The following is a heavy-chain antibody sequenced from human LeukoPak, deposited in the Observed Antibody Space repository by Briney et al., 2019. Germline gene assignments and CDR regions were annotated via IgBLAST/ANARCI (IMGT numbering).Heavy chain of an antibody. CDR2: ISSSSSYI. J-gene: IGHJ4*02. Sequence: GGSLRLSCAASGFTFSSYSMNWVRQAPGKGLEWVSSISSSSSYIYYADSVKGRFTISRDNAKNSLYLQMNSLRAEDTAVYYCARAPLAAAGEGLDYWGQGTLVTVSS. CDR1: GFTFSSYS. D-gene: IGHD6-13*01. V-gene: IGHV3-21*01. CDR3: ARAPLAAAGEGLDY.